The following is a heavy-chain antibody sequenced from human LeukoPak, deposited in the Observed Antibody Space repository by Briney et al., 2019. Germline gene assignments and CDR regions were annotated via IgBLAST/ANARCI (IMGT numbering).Heavy chain of an antibody. CDR3: ARGPRHARYGSGSYYKRNAFDI. CDR2: INHSEST. D-gene: IGHD3-10*01. V-gene: IGHV4-34*01. CDR1: GGSFSGYY. Sequence: SETLSLTCSVYGGSFSGYYWSWIRQPPGKGLEWIGEINHSESTDYNPSLKSRVTISVDTSKNQFSLKLSSVTAADTAVYYCARGPRHARYGSGSYYKRNAFDIWGQGTMVTVSS. J-gene: IGHJ3*02.